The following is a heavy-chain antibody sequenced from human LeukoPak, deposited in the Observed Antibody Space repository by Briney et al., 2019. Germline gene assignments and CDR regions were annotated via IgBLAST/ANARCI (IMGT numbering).Heavy chain of an antibody. CDR2: IHTSGST. V-gene: IGHV4-4*07. Sequence: SETLSLTCTVSGVSISSFYWSWIRQPAGKGLEWIGRIHTSGSTNYNPSLKSRVTMSADTPKKQFTLNLRSVTAADTAVYYCAREISTLFGVVTMRFDPWGQGTLVIVSS. D-gene: IGHD3-3*01. J-gene: IGHJ5*02. CDR3: AREISTLFGVVTMRFDP. CDR1: GVSISSFY.